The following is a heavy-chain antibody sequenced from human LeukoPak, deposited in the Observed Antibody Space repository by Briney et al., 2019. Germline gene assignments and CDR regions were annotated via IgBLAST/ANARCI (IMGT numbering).Heavy chain of an antibody. J-gene: IGHJ4*02. CDR1: GGSISSSSYY. D-gene: IGHD1-26*01. CDR3: ARPGGVVGATYYLDY. Sequence: SETLSLTCTVSGGSISSSSYYWGWIRQPPGKGLEWIGSIYYSGSTYYNPSLKSRVTISVDTSKNQFSLKLSSVTAADTAVYYCARPGGVVGATYYLDYWGQGTLVTVSS. CDR2: IYYSGST. V-gene: IGHV4-39*01.